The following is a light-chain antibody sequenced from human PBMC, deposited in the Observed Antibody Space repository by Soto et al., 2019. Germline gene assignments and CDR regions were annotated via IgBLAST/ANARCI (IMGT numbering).Light chain of an antibody. J-gene: IGKJ5*01. CDR2: GAS. V-gene: IGKV3-20*01. Sequence: EIVLTQSPATLSWFPGEGFPLSCRAGQPIRSTYLAWYQQKPGQAPRVLIFGASSRATGIPDRFSGSGSGTEFTLTISRLEPEDSGVFYCQHYGSSVITFGRGTRLEIK. CDR3: QHYGSSVIT. CDR1: QPIRSTY.